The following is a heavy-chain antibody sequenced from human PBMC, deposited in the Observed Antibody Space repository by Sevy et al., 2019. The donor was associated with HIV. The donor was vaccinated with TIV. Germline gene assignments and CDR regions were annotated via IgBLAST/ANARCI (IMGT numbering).Heavy chain of an antibody. CDR1: GFTFGDYA. Sequence: GGSLRLSCTTSGFTFGDYAMGWFRQAPGKGLEWVGFIRTTASGGTTDYAASVKGTFIISRDDSKSIAYLQMNNLKTEDTAVYYCTRSFSVTWYPHYWGQGTLVTVSS. V-gene: IGHV3-49*03. D-gene: IGHD6-13*01. CDR2: IRTTASGGTT. J-gene: IGHJ4*02. CDR3: TRSFSVTWYPHY.